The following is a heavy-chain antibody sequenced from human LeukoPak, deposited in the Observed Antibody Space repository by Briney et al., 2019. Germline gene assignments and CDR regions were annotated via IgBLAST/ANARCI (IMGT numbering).Heavy chain of an antibody. CDR3: ARVDTYYYGSGSYYTHYYYGMDV. CDR1: GGSFSGCY. D-gene: IGHD3-10*01. V-gene: IGHV4-34*01. Sequence: PSETLSLTCAVYGGSFSGCYWSWIRQPPGKGLEWIGEINHSGSTNYNPSLKSRVTISVDTSKNQFSLKLSSVTAADTAVYYCARVDTYYYGSGSYYTHYYYGMDVWGQGTTVTVSS. CDR2: INHSGST. J-gene: IGHJ6*02.